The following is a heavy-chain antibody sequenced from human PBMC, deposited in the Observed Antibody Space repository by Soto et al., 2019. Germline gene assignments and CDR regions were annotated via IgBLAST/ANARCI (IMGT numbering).Heavy chain of an antibody. Sequence: GGSLRLSCAASGFTFSNAWMNWVRQAPGKGLEWVGRIKSKTDGGTTDYAAPVKGRFTISRDDSKNTLYLQMNSLKTEDTAVYYCTTGFIYDYVRGSYRYYDYWGPGTLVTVSS. CDR3: TTGFIYDYVRGSYRYYDY. CDR2: IKSKTDGGTT. V-gene: IGHV3-15*07. D-gene: IGHD3-16*02. CDR1: GFTFSNAW. J-gene: IGHJ4*02.